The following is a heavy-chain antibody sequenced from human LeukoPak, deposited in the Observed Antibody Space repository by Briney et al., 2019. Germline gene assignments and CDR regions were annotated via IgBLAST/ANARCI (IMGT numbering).Heavy chain of an antibody. Sequence: GASVTVSYKSSVYTFTSYGISWVRQAPGQGLEWMGWISAYNGNTNYAQKLQGRVTMTTDTSTSTAYMELRNLRSDDTAVYYCARPMIRDVVVPAATWFDPWGQGTLVTVSS. CDR3: ARPMIRDVVVPAATWFDP. V-gene: IGHV1-18*01. D-gene: IGHD2-2*01. CDR1: VYTFTSYG. J-gene: IGHJ5*02. CDR2: ISAYNGNT.